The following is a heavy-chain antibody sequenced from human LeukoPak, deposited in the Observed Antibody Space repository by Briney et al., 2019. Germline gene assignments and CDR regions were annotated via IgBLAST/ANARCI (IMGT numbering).Heavy chain of an antibody. J-gene: IGHJ6*03. Sequence: ASVKVSCKASGYTFTSYYMHWVRQAPGQGLEWMGIINPSGGSTSYAQKFQGRVTMTRDMSTSTVYMELSSLRSEDTAVYYCARAPLGGLSAYYYYYMDVWGKGTTVTISS. CDR1: GYTFTSYY. V-gene: IGHV1-46*01. CDR3: ARAPLGGLSAYYYYYMDV. CDR2: INPSGGST.